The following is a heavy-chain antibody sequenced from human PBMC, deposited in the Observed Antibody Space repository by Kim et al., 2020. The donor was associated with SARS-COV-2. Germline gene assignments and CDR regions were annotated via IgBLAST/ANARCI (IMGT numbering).Heavy chain of an antibody. D-gene: IGHD2-15*01. CDR1: GFTFSSYA. J-gene: IGHJ1*01. V-gene: IGHV3-64D*09. CDR3: VKCTDSGGSCYSAEYFQH. CDR2: ITSNGGST. Sequence: GGSLRLSCSASGFTFSSYAMHWVRQAPGKGLEYVSVITSNGGSTYYADSVKGRFTISRDNSKNTLYLQMSSLRAEDTAVYYCVKCTDSGGSCYSAEYFQHWGQGTLVTVSS.